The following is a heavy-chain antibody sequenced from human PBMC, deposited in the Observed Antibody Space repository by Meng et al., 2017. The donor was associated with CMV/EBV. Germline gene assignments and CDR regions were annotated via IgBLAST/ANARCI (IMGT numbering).Heavy chain of an antibody. D-gene: IGHD2-2*01. V-gene: IGHV4-61*01. CDR1: GGSVSSVSYY. CDR3: ARGGCRSTSCLSSWFDP. Sequence: SETLSLTCTVSGGSVSSVSYYWSWIRQPPGKGLEWIGYIYYSGSTNYNPSLKSRVTISVDTSKNQFSLKLSSVTAADTAVYYCARGGCRSTSCLSSWFDPWGQGTLVTVSS. J-gene: IGHJ5*02. CDR2: IYYSGST.